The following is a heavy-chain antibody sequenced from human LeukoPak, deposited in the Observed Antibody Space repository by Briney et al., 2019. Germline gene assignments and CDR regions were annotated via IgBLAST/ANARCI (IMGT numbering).Heavy chain of an antibody. D-gene: IGHD3-22*01. J-gene: IGHJ4*02. CDR2: IHYSGST. CDR1: GGSISSYY. Sequence: SETLSLTCTVSGGSISSYYWSWIRQPPGKGLEWIGYIHYSGSTNYNPSLKSRVTISVDTSKNQFSLKLSSVTAADTAVYYCAREVDYYDSSGFDYWGQGTLVTVSS. V-gene: IGHV4-59*01. CDR3: AREVDYYDSSGFDY.